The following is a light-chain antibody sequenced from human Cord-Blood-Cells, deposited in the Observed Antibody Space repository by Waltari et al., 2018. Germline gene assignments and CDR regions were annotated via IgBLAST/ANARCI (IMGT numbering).Light chain of an antibody. V-gene: IGLV3-19*01. Sequence: SSELTQDPAVSVALGQTGRITCQGDSLRSYYASWYQQKPGQGPVLVIYGKNNLPSGIPDRFSGSSTGNTSSLPITGAQAEDEADYYCNSRDSSSNHVVFGGGTKLTVL. J-gene: IGLJ2*01. CDR3: NSRDSSSNHVV. CDR2: GKN. CDR1: SLRSYY.